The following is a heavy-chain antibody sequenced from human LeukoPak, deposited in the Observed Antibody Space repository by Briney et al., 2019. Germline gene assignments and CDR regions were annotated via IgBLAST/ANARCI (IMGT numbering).Heavy chain of an antibody. J-gene: IGHJ6*03. CDR1: NGSISSDTYF. CDR2: IYYSGST. V-gene: IGHV4-39*07. Sequence: PSETLSLTCTVSNGSISSDTYFWSWIRQPAGKGLEWIGSIYYSGSTYYNPSLKSRVTISVDTSKNRFSLKLSSVTAADTAVYYCARPLSYYYYCMDVWGKGTTVTVSS. CDR3: ARPLSYYYYCMDV.